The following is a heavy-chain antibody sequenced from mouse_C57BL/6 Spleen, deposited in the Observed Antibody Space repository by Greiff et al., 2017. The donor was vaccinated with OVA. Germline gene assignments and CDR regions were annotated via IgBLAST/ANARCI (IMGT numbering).Heavy chain of an antibody. CDR2: ISSGSSTI. D-gene: IGHD3-2*02. CDR1: GFTFSDYG. V-gene: IGHV5-17*01. CDR3: ARRDSSGYDAMDY. Sequence: DVHLVESGGGLVKPGGSLKLSCAASGFTFSDYGMHWVRQAPEKGLEWVAYISSGSSTIYYAATVKGRFTLSRDNAKNTLFLQMTSLRSEDTAMYYCARRDSSGYDAMDYWGQGTSVTVSS. J-gene: IGHJ4*01.